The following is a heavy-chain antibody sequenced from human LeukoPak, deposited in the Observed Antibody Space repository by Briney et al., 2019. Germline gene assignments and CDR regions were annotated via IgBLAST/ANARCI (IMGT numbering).Heavy chain of an antibody. D-gene: IGHD6-19*01. Sequence: GASVKVSCKASGYTFSGYYMHWVRQAPGQGLEWMGWMSPDSGYTGYAQTFQGRVTMTRNTSISTAYMELSSLRSEDTAVYYCARVAGYYYYYMDVWGKGTTVTISS. CDR3: ARVAGYYYYYMDV. CDR2: MSPDSGYT. V-gene: IGHV1-8*02. CDR1: GYTFSGYY. J-gene: IGHJ6*03.